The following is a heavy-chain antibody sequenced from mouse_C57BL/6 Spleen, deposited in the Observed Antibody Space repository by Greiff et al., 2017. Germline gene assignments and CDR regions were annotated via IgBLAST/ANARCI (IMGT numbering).Heavy chain of an antibody. V-gene: IGHV1-54*01. CDR1: GYAFTNYL. CDR2: INPGSGGT. Sequence: QVHVKQSGAELVRPGTSVKVSCKASGYAFTNYLIEWVKQRPGQGLEWIGVINPGSGGTNYNEKFKGKATLTADKSSSTDYMQLSSLTSEDSAGYFCARRAFYYAMDYWGQGTSVTVSS. J-gene: IGHJ4*01. D-gene: IGHD3-3*01. CDR3: ARRAFYYAMDY.